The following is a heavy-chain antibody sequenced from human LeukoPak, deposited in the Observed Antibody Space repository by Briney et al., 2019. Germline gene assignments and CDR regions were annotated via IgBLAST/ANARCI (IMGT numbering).Heavy chain of an antibody. J-gene: IGHJ4*02. Sequence: SETLSLTCTVSGDSVSSYYWSWIRQPPGKGLEWIGYIHYSGSTSYNPSLESRVTISVDTSKNQFSLKLSSVTAADTAVYYCARDVFGFGYSYGFDYWGQGTLVTVSS. CDR1: GDSVSSYY. V-gene: IGHV4-59*02. CDR2: IHYSGST. D-gene: IGHD5-18*01. CDR3: ARDVFGFGYSYGFDY.